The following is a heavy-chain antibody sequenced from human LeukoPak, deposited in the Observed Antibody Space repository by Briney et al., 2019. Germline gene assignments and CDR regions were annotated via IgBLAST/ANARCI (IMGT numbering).Heavy chain of an antibody. CDR1: GFSFSIYA. V-gene: IGHV3-23*01. CDR3: AKGPRGDCSGGSCPGDS. D-gene: IGHD2-15*01. Sequence: GGSLRLSCAASGFSFSIYAMSWARQAPGKGLEWVSTISAGGDTTYYADSVKGRFTISRDNSKNTLYVQIKSVRADDTAIYYCAKGPRGDCSGGSCPGDSWGQGTLVTVSS. CDR2: ISAGGDTT. J-gene: IGHJ4*02.